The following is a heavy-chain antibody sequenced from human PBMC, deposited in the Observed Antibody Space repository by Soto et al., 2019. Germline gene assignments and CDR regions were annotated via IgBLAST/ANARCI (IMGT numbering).Heavy chain of an antibody. Sequence: SETLSLTCTVSGGSISSSSYYWGWIRQPPGKGLEWIGSIYYSGSTYYNPSLKSRVTISVDTSKNQFSLKLSSVTAADTAVYYCARHIPVAGIPGAFDIWGQGTMVTVSS. D-gene: IGHD6-19*01. CDR2: IYYSGST. CDR1: GGSISSSSYY. J-gene: IGHJ3*02. V-gene: IGHV4-39*01. CDR3: ARHIPVAGIPGAFDI.